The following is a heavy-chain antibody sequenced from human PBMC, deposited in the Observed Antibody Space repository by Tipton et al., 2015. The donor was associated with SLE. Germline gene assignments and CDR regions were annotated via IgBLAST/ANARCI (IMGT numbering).Heavy chain of an antibody. D-gene: IGHD1-1*01. CDR1: GGSFNGYF. Sequence: GLVKPSQTLSLSCAVSGGSFNGYFWTWIRQPPGKGLEWIAEIIHSGVTNYNPSLRSRVTISVDMSKNQVSLKLSSVTAADTAVYYCARVAPTEVFDYWGQGTLVTVSS. J-gene: IGHJ4*02. CDR2: IIHSGVT. CDR3: ARVAPTEVFDY. V-gene: IGHV4-34*12.